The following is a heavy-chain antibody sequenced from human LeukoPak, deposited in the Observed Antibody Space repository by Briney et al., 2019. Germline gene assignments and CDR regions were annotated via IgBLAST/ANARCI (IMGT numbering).Heavy chain of an antibody. D-gene: IGHD3-9*01. J-gene: IGHJ4*02. CDR3: ARYLTGYYSGFDY. V-gene: IGHV3-7*05. CDR2: IKQDGSEE. CDR1: GFTFSRYW. Sequence: GGSLRLSCAASGFTFSRYWMSWVRQAPGKGLEWMANIKQDGSEEYNVDSVKGRFTISRDNAKNSLYLQMNSLRAEDTAVYYCARYLTGYYSGFDYWGQGTLVTVSS.